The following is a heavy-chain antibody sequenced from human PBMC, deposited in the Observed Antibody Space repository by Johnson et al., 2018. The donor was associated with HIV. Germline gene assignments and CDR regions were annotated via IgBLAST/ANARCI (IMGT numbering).Heavy chain of an antibody. D-gene: IGHD6-19*01. Sequence: QVQLVESGGGVVQPGRSLRPSCAPSGFIFSDYAIHWVRQAPGQGLEWESVVPYDGSTTKYADSVKGRFTISRDNDKNSLYLHMNSLRAEDTALYYWARDKVLQWLSSRDADAFDIWGQGTMVSVSS. CDR3: ARDKVLQWLSSRDADAFDI. CDR2: VPYDGSTT. CDR1: GFIFSDYA. V-gene: IGHV3-30*03. J-gene: IGHJ3*02.